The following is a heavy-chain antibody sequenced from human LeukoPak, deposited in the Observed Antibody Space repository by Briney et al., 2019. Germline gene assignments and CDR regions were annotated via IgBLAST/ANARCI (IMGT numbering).Heavy chain of an antibody. CDR2: VYSGGST. CDR3: ARSSSGYSYSLGY. CDR1: GLTVSSNY. D-gene: IGHD3-22*01. J-gene: IGHJ4*02. Sequence: GGSLRLSCAACGLTVSSNYMSWVRQAPGKGLEWVSVVYSGGSTYYADSVKGRFTISRDNSKNTLYLQMNSLRAEDTAAYYCARSSSGYSYSLGYWGQGTLVTVSS. V-gene: IGHV3-53*01.